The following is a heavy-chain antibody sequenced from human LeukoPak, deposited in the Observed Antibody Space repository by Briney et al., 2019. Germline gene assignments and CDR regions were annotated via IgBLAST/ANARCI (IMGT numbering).Heavy chain of an antibody. Sequence: SETLSLTCTVSGGSISSSSYYWGWIRQPPGKGLEWIGEINHSGSTNYNPSLKSRVTISVDTSKNQFSLKLSSVTDADTAVYYCASHGTGYFDYWGQGTLVTVSS. CDR2: INHSGST. CDR3: ASHGTGYFDY. V-gene: IGHV4-39*07. J-gene: IGHJ4*02. D-gene: IGHD2-8*02. CDR1: GGSISSSSYY.